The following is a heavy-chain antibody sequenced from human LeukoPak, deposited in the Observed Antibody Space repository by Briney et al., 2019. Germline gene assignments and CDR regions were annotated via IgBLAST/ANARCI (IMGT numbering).Heavy chain of an antibody. CDR3: TKWLASDY. D-gene: IGHD6-19*01. Sequence: GGSLRLSCTASGFTFGDYAMTWVRQAPGKGLEWVGFIRSKAYGGTTEYAASVKGRFSISRDDSKSIAYPQMNSLKTEDTAVYYCTKWLASDYWGQGTLVTVSS. CDR2: IRSKAYGGTT. CDR1: GFTFGDYA. V-gene: IGHV3-49*04. J-gene: IGHJ4*02.